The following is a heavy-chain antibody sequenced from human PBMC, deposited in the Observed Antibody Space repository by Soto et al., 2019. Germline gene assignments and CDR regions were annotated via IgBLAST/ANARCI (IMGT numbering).Heavy chain of an antibody. CDR1: GYTLTSYG. CDR3: ARPNSDTRANRTCSGGSCYFQGDYYYYGMDV. CDR2: ISAYNGNT. D-gene: IGHD2-15*01. V-gene: IGHV1-18*01. J-gene: IGHJ6*02. Sequence: GASVKVSCEASGYTLTSYGISWVRQAPGQGLEWMGWISAYNGNTNYAQKLQGRVTMTTDTSTSTAYMELRSLRSDDTAVYYCARPNSDTRANRTCSGGSCYFQGDYYYYGMDVWGQGTTVTVSS.